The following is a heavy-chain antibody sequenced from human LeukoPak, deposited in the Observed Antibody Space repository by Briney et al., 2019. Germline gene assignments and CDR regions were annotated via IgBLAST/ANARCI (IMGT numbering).Heavy chain of an antibody. Sequence: GESLRLSCAASGFNFNSYMGWVRQAPEDGLEWVAIINRDETDIYYVDSVKGRFTISRDNAKSSLFLEMNSLRVEDTGVYYCARDLGGWELPRGRAFDIWGQGTMVTVSS. V-gene: IGHV3-7*01. CDR3: ARDLGGWELPRGRAFDI. J-gene: IGHJ3*02. D-gene: IGHD1-26*01. CDR1: GFNFNSY. CDR2: INRDETDI.